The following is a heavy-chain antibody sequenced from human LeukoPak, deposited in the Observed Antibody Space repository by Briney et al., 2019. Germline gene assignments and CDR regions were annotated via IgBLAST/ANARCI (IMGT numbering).Heavy chain of an antibody. CDR1: GYTFTSFG. J-gene: IGHJ6*04. D-gene: IGHD5-12*01. V-gene: IGHV1-8*01. Sequence: ASVKVSCKASGYTFTSFGFNWVRQATGQGPEWMGWTDPNSGNTGYAQKFQGRGSMTRDSDINTAYMELSSLGSEDTAVYYCARNHVPTGLRDVWGTGTPVIVSS. CDR2: TDPNSGNT. CDR3: ARNHVPTGLRDV.